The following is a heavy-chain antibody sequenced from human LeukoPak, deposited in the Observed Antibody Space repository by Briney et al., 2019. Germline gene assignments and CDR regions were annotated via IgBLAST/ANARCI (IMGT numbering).Heavy chain of an antibody. Sequence: PSETLSLTCAVDGGSFSGYYWSWIRQPPGKGLEWIGEINHSGSTNYNPSLKSRVTISVDTSKNQFSLKLSSVTAADTAAYYCARREGGYSYRYGFYYYYMDVRGKGTTVTVSS. J-gene: IGHJ6*03. CDR1: GGSFSGYY. D-gene: IGHD5-18*01. CDR3: ARREGGYSYRYGFYYYYMDV. CDR2: INHSGST. V-gene: IGHV4-34*01.